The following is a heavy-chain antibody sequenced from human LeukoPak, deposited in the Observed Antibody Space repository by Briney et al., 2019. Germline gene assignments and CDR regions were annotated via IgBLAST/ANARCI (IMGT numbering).Heavy chain of an antibody. CDR3: ARTLTPSSSWYLGGWFDP. V-gene: IGHV3-66*01. J-gene: IGHJ5*02. Sequence: GGSLRLSCAASGFTVSSNYMSWVRQAPGKGLEWVSVIYSGGSTYYADSVKGRFTISRDNSKNTLYLQMNSLRAEDTAVYYCARTLTPSSSWYLGGWFDPWGQGTLVTVSS. CDR1: GFTVSSNY. CDR2: IYSGGST. D-gene: IGHD6-13*01.